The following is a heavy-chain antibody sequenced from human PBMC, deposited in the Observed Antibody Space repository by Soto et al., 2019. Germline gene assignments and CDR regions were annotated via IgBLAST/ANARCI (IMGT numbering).Heavy chain of an antibody. CDR3: ARDRGAVTGQYFDY. V-gene: IGHV3-11*01. Sequence: QVQLVESGGGLGKPGGSLRLSCAASGFTFGGYYMSWIRQGPGQGLEWLSYISSGGDTASYADSVRGRFTISRDNAENSLYLQMNSLRAEDTAVYYCARDRGAVTGQYFDYWGQGTLVTVSS. CDR2: ISSGGDTA. CDR1: GFTFGGYY. J-gene: IGHJ4*02. D-gene: IGHD6-19*01.